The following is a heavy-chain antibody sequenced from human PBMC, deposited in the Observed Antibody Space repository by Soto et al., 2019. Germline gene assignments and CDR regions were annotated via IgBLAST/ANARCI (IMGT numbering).Heavy chain of an antibody. V-gene: IGHV3-48*03. D-gene: IGHD2-21*01. CDR3: AVFVVVIGSGKGTAFDF. CDR2: IDSTGTTM. Sequence: EVQIVESGGRLVQAGGSLRLSCDASGFSFSAYEMFWVRQAPGKGLEWISEIDSTGTTMYYADSVKGRFAISRDNAKNVMFLQINIVRVEDPAVYYCAVFVVVIGSGKGTAFDFWGQGTVVTVSS. J-gene: IGHJ3*01. CDR1: GFSFSAYE.